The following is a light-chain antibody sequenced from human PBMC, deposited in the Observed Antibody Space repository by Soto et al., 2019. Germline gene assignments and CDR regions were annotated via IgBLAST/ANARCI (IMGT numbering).Light chain of an antibody. CDR3: QQRSNWPTT. V-gene: IGKV3-11*01. Sequence: EIVLTQSPATLSLSPGERATLSGRACQSVSSYLAWYQQKPGQAPRLHIYDASNRATGIPARFSGSGSGTDFTLTSSSLEPEDFAVYYCQQRSNWPTTFGQGTKVDIK. J-gene: IGKJ1*01. CDR2: DAS. CDR1: QSVSSY.